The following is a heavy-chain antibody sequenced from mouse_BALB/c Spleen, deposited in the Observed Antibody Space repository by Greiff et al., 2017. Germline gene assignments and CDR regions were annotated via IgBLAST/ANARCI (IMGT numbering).Heavy chain of an antibody. J-gene: IGHJ3*01. Sequence: VQLQQSGPELVRPGASVKLSCKASGYIFITYWMNWVKQRPGQGLEWIGQIFPASGSTNYNEMFEGKATLTVDTSSSTAYMQLSSLTSEDSAVYYCAEDLAYWGQGTLVTVSA. V-gene: IGHV1S40*01. CDR1: GYIFITYW. CDR3: AEDLAY. CDR2: IFPASGST.